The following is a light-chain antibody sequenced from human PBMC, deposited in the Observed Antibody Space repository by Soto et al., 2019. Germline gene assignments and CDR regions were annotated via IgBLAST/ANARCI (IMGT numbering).Light chain of an antibody. V-gene: IGLV2-14*01. Sequence: QSALTQPASVSGSPGQSITISCTGTSSDVGGYKYVSWYQHHPGKAPKLIIYEVTHRPSGVSNRFSGSKSDNTASLTISGLQAEDEADYYCSSYRNSNTLVFGGGTKVTVL. CDR2: EVT. CDR3: SSYRNSNTLV. J-gene: IGLJ2*01. CDR1: SSDVGGYKY.